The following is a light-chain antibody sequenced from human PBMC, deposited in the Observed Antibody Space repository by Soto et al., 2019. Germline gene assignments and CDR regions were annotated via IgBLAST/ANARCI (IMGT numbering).Light chain of an antibody. CDR3: QQYKYRPPWT. V-gene: IGKV3-15*01. CDR1: QSVNSK. CDR2: GAS. Sequence: EIVMRHPPATLSVSPGERVSISCRASQSVNSKLAWYQQKPGQAPRLLIYGASTRATGVPARFSGSGSGTVFSLTITSLQSVDFALYYCQQYKYRPPWTFGQGTKVDIK. J-gene: IGKJ1*01.